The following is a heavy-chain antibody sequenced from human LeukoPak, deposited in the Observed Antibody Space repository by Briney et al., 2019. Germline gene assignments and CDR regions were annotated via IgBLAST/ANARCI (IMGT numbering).Heavy chain of an antibody. V-gene: IGHV3-74*01. CDR3: ARDMWGTCDY. CDR1: GFTFSDYW. J-gene: IGHJ4*02. Sequence: GRSLRLSCAAPGFTFSDYWMHWVRQAPGKGPAWVSRINPDGTSTSYADSVKGRFTISRDNAKNTLYLQISSVRAEDTAVYYCARDMWGTCDYWGQGTLVTVSS. CDR2: INPDGTST. D-gene: IGHD1-14*01.